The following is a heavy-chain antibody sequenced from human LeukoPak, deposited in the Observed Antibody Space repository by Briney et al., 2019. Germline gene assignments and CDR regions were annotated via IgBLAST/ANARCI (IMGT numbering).Heavy chain of an antibody. CDR1: GYTFSSYG. Sequence: ASVKVPCKASGYTFSSYGISWVRQAPGQGLEWMGWISAYNSDTNYAQKLQGRVTMTTDTSTSTAYMELRSLRSDDTAVYYCARVGVVPASKPIDYWGQGTLVTVSS. D-gene: IGHD2-2*01. J-gene: IGHJ4*02. CDR3: ARVGVVPASKPIDY. V-gene: IGHV1-18*01. CDR2: ISAYNSDT.